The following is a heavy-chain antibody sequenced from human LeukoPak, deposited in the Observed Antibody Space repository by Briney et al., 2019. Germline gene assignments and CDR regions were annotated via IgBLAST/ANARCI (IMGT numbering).Heavy chain of an antibody. CDR2: ISSNGGST. V-gene: IGHV3-64*01. Sequence: GGSLRLSCVASGFTFSSYAMHWVRQAPGKGLEFVSGISSNGGSTYYANSVKGRFTISRDNSKNTLYLQMGSLRAEDMAVYYCARAEGPRYGGYSFSGYWGQGTLVTVSS. CDR1: GFTFSSYA. CDR3: ARAEGPRYGGYSFSGY. D-gene: IGHD4-23*01. J-gene: IGHJ4*02.